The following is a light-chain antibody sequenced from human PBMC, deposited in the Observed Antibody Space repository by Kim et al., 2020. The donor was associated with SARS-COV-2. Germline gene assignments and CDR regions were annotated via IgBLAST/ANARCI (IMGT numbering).Light chain of an antibody. CDR3: QVWDSSSDHVV. CDR1: NIGSKS. V-gene: IGLV3-21*04. Sequence: AQGKTARMNCGVNNIGSKSVHWYQKKPGRAAVLVIYYDSDRPSGIPERFAGSNSGNTATLTISRVEAGDEAGYYCQVWDSSSDHVVFGGGTQLTVL. CDR2: YDS. J-gene: IGLJ2*01.